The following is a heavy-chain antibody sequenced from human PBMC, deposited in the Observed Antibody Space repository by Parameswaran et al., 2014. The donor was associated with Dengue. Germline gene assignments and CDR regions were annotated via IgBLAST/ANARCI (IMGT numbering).Heavy chain of an antibody. Sequence: WVRQAPGQGLEWMGWISTYNGNTNYAQKLQGRVTMTTDTSTSTVYLELRSLRSDDTAVYYCARTEQYYYDSSGYYPKGVYAFDIWGQGTMVTVSS. J-gene: IGHJ3*02. CDR3: ARTEQYYYDSSGYYPKGVYAFDI. V-gene: IGHV1-18*01. CDR2: ISTYNGNT. D-gene: IGHD3-22*01.